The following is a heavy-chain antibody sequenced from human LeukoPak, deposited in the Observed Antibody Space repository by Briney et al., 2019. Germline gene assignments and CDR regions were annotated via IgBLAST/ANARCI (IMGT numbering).Heavy chain of an antibody. Sequence: PGGSLRLSCAASGFTFSSYAMHWVRQAPGKGLEWVAGISYDGSNKYYVDSVKGRFTISRDNSKNTLYLQMNSLRAEDTAVYYCARDSIGSSWPAGANNWFDPWGQGTLVTVSS. J-gene: IGHJ5*02. V-gene: IGHV3-30*04. CDR1: GFTFSSYA. CDR3: ARDSIGSSWPAGANNWFDP. CDR2: ISYDGSNK. D-gene: IGHD6-13*01.